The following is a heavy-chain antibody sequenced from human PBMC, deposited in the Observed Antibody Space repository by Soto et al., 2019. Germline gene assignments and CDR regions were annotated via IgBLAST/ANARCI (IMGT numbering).Heavy chain of an antibody. CDR1: GFTFSSYA. D-gene: IGHD6-6*01. CDR2: ISYDGSNK. Sequence: QVPLVESGGGVVQPGRSLRLSCAASGFTFSSYAMHWVRQAPGKGLEWVAVISYDGSNKYYADSVKGRFTISRDNSKNTLYLQMNSLRAEDTAVYYCARAGWYSSSSVDGMDVWGQGTTVTVSS. J-gene: IGHJ6*02. V-gene: IGHV3-30-3*01. CDR3: ARAGWYSSSSVDGMDV.